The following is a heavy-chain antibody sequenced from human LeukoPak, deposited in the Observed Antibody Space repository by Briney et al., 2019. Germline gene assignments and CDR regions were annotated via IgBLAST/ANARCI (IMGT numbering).Heavy chain of an antibody. V-gene: IGHV3-53*01. J-gene: IGHJ6*02. CDR2: IYSDGST. Sequence: PGGSLRLSCAASGFTVSSNYMSWVRQAPGKGLEWVSVIYSDGSTYYADSVKGRFTISRDNSKNTLYLQMNSLRAEDTAVYYCARQTPGYSYGYYYGMDVWGQGTTVTVSS. CDR1: GFTVSSNY. CDR3: ARQTPGYSYGYYYGMDV. D-gene: IGHD5-18*01.